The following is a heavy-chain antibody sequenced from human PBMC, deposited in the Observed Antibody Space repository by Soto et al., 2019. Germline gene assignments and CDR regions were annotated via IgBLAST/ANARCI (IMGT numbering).Heavy chain of an antibody. Sequence: GGSLRLSCAASGFTFRSYAMSWVRQAPGKGLEWVSVISGSGGNTYYADSVKGRFTISRDNSKNTLYLQMNSLRAEDTALYYCAQAFPPEGPYYYYMDVWGTGTTVTVSS. CDR1: GFTFRSYA. CDR3: AQAFPPEGPYYYYMDV. V-gene: IGHV3-23*01. J-gene: IGHJ6*03. CDR2: ISGSGGNT.